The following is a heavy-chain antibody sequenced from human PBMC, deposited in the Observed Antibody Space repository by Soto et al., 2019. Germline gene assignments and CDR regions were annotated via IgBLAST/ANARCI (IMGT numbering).Heavy chain of an antibody. J-gene: IGHJ4*02. CDR3: AKGKDGYNRIDY. V-gene: IGHV3-30*18. Sequence: QVQLVESGGGVVQPGRSLRLSCAASGFTFSNYAMHWVRQAPGKGLEWVAVISYDGRNKYYVDSVRGRINISRDNSKNTLYLQMDSLRAEDTAVYYCAKGKDGYNRIDYWGQGTLVTVSS. CDR1: GFTFSNYA. D-gene: IGHD5-12*01. CDR2: ISYDGRNK.